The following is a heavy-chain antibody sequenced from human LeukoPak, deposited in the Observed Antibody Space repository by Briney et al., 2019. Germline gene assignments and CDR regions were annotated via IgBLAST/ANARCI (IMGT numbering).Heavy chain of an antibody. D-gene: IGHD3-10*01. V-gene: IGHV3-53*01. J-gene: IGHJ4*02. CDR3: ASVTMVRGPHFDY. CDR1: GFTVTSKY. CDR2: MYSGGST. Sequence: PGRSLRLSCAASGFTVTSKYMSWVRQAPGKGLEWVSVMYSGGSTYYADSVEGRFTISRNSSKNTMYLQMSSLRVEDTAVYYCASVTMVRGPHFDYWGQGTLVTVSS.